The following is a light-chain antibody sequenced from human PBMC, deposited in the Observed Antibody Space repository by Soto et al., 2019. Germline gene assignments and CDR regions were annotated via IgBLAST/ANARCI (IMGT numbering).Light chain of an antibody. CDR1: ESVNRW. CDR3: HQYNAYST. V-gene: IGKV1-5*03. Sequence: DIQLTQFPSTLSASVGDKVTITCRASESVNRWLAWYQQKPGKAPKLLIYKASTLENGVPSRFRGSGSGTEFTLTISSLQPDDFATYYCHQYNAYSTFGGGTKVDIK. CDR2: KAS. J-gene: IGKJ4*01.